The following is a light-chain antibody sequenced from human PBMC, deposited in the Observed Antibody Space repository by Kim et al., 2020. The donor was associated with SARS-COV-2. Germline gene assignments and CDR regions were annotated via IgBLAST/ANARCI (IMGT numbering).Light chain of an antibody. V-gene: IGKV3-15*01. CDR1: QRVRSN. J-gene: IGKJ1*01. CDR3: QQDNNWART. Sequence: GAPGERATRSCRARQRVRSNVAWYPQKAGQAPRLPIYGASARARGIPARVSGSGDGKEFTLTMNSRQSEDCAVYYCQQDNNWARTFGQGTKVDIK. CDR2: GAS.